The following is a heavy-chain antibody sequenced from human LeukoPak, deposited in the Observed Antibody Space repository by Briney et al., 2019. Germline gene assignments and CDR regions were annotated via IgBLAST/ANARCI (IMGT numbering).Heavy chain of an antibody. CDR2: IYPGDSDT. J-gene: IGHJ4*02. D-gene: IGHD3-16*01. CDR1: GYSFTNSW. V-gene: IGHV5-51*01. CDR3: ARYNWGLYYFDY. Sequence: GESLKISCKGSGYSFTNSWIGWVRQVPGKGLEWMGIIYPGDSDTTYSPSFQGQVTISADKSISTAYLQWSSLKASDTAMYYCARYNWGLYYFDYWGQGALVTVSS.